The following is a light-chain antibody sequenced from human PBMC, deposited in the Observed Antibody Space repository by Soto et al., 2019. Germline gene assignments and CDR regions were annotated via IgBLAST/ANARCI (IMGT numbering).Light chain of an antibody. CDR2: DAS. CDR1: QSVGRS. CDR3: QQRSTWPPIT. V-gene: IGKV3-11*01. Sequence: EIVMTQSPATLSVSPGERATLSCRASQSVGRSLAWYQHKPGQAPRLLIYDASDRATDIPNRFRGSGYGTDFTLTISSLEPEDFAIYYCQQRSTWPPITFGQGTRLEIK. J-gene: IGKJ5*01.